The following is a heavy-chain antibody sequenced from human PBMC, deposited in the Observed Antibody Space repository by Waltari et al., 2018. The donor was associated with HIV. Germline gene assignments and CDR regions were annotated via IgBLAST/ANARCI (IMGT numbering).Heavy chain of an antibody. CDR1: GGTFSSYA. V-gene: IGHV1-69*01. J-gene: IGHJ4*02. CDR2: IIPIFGTA. D-gene: IGHD3-16*01. CDR3: ARDNFLGNLGELGSFDY. Sequence: QVQLVQSGAEVKKPGSSVKVSCKASGGTFSSYAISWVRQAPGQGLEWMGGIIPIFGTANYAQKFQGRVTITADESTSTAYMELSSLRSEDTAVYYCARDNFLGNLGELGSFDYWGQGTLVTVSS.